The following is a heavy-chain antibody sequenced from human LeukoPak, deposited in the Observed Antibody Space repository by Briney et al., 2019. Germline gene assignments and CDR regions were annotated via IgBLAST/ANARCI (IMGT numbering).Heavy chain of an antibody. CDR2: IRYDGGDK. J-gene: IGHJ4*02. CDR1: GLSFSTCG. CDR3: TKDWSSGSFNRAFDY. Sequence: GGSLRLSCAVSGLSFSTCGMHWVRQAPGKGLEWVAFIRYDGGDKYYADSVKDRFTISRDNSKNTLYLQVNSLRAEDTAVYYCTKDWSSGSFNRAFDYWGQGTLVTVSS. V-gene: IGHV3-30*02. D-gene: IGHD1-26*01.